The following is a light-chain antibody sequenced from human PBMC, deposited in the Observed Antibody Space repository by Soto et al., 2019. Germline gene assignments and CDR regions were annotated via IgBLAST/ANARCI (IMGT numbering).Light chain of an antibody. CDR2: EVS. CDR1: SSDIGGYNY. J-gene: IGLJ1*01. Sequence: QSALTQHASVSGSPGQSITISCTGTSSDIGGYNYVTWHQQHPGKVPKLIIYEVSNRPSGVSDRFSGSKSGNTASLTISGLQAEYEADYYCNSWTSSSTYIFGTGTKVTVL. CDR3: NSWTSSSTYI. V-gene: IGLV2-14*01.